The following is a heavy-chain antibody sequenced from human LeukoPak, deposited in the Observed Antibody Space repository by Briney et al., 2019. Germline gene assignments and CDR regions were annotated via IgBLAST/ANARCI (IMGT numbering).Heavy chain of an antibody. CDR3: ARALILTGYKMNDAFDI. J-gene: IGHJ3*02. Sequence: SQTLSLTCTVSGGSISSGSYYWSWIRQPAGKGLEWIGRIYTSGSTNHNPSLKSRVTISVDTSKNQFSLKLSSVTAADTAVYYCARALILTGYKMNDAFDIWGQGTMVTVSS. D-gene: IGHD3-9*01. CDR1: GGSISSGSYY. V-gene: IGHV4-61*02. CDR2: IYTSGST.